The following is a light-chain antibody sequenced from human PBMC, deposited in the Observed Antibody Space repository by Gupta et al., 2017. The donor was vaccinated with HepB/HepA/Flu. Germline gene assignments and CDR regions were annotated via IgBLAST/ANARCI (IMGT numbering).Light chain of an antibody. CDR1: QSVSSNY. V-gene: IGKV3-20*01. J-gene: IGKJ4*02. CDR2: GAS. Sequence: EIVLTQSPDTLSLSPGERATLSCRASQSVSSNYLAWYQQRPGQAPRLLIYGASSRATGIPDRFSGSGSGTDFTLTISRLEPEDFAVYYCQHDSSLPVTFGRGTKVEIK. CDR3: QHDSSLPVT.